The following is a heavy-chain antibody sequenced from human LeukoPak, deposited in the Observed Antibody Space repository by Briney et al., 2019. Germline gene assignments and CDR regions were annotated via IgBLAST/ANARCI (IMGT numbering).Heavy chain of an antibody. CDR1: GFTFSSYW. CDR2: IKQDGSGE. CDR3: ARGYYGMDV. J-gene: IGHJ6*02. V-gene: IGHV3-7*03. Sequence: PGGSLRLSCAASGFTFSSYWVNWVRQAPGKGLEWVANIKQDGSGEYYVDSVKGRFTISRDNAKNSLYLQMNSLRAEDTAVYYCARGYYGMDVWGQGTTVTVSS.